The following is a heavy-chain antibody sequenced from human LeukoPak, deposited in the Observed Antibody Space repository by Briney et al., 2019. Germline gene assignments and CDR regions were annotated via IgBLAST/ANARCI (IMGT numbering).Heavy chain of an antibody. Sequence: GGSLRLSCTASGFTFSDYGMNWVRQAPGKGLEWVSAISGSGGSTYYADSVKGRFTISRDNSKNTLYLQMNSLRAEDTAVYYCAKFDFWSGYYPNDYWGQGTLVTVSS. V-gene: IGHV3-23*01. CDR2: ISGSGGST. CDR1: GFTFSDYG. D-gene: IGHD3-3*01. J-gene: IGHJ4*02. CDR3: AKFDFWSGYYPNDY.